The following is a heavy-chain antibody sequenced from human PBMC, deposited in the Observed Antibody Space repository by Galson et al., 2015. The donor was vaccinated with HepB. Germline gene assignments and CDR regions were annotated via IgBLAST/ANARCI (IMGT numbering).Heavy chain of an antibody. J-gene: IGHJ4*02. Sequence: SVKVSCKASGYTFRNYAMSWVRQAPGQGLEWMGWINTNTGNPTYAQGFTGRFVFSLDTSVSTAYLQISTIKAEDTAVYYCARGLAATILPFDYWGQGTLVTVSS. V-gene: IGHV7-4-1*02. CDR1: GYTFRNYA. CDR2: INTNTGNP. CDR3: ARGLAATILPFDY. D-gene: IGHD5-12*01.